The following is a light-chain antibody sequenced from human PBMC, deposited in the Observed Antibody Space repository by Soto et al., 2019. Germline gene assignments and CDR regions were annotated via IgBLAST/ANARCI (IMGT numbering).Light chain of an antibody. V-gene: IGKV4-1*01. CDR3: QQHYTNALT. CDR2: WAS. J-gene: IGKJ4*01. Sequence: DIVLTQSPDSLAVSLGERATINCKSSQSVLYSSNNKNYLAWYQQKPGQPPKLLIYWASTRESGVPDRFSGSGSGTDFTPTISSLQVEDVAVYYCQQHYTNALTVGGGTKLEVK. CDR1: QSVLYSSNNKNY.